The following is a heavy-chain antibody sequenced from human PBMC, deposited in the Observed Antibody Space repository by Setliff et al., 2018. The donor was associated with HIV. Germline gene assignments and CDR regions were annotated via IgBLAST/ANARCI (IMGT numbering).Heavy chain of an antibody. CDR3: ARLAYRGRLVGAVDS. CDR1: GYSISSGYY. CDR2: IHHSRIT. D-gene: IGHD1-26*01. J-gene: IGHJ3*02. V-gene: IGHV4-38-2*02. Sequence: SETLSLTCTVSGYSISSGYYWGWIRQPPGKGLEWIGCIHHSRITYYNASLKSRVTISVDTSKNQFYLNLTFVTAADTAVYYCARLAYRGRLVGAVDSWGQGTMVTVSS.